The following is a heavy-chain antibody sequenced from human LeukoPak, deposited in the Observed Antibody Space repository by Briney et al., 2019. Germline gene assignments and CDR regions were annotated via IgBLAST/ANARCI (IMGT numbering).Heavy chain of an antibody. Sequence: GGSLRLSCAASGFTFSSYWRSWVRQAPGKGLEWVANIKQDGSEKYYVDSVKGRFTISRDNAKNSLYLQMNSLRAEDTAVYYCARDLIAAAGTGWFDPWGQGTLVTVSS. CDR1: GFTFSSYW. D-gene: IGHD6-13*01. J-gene: IGHJ5*02. V-gene: IGHV3-7*01. CDR3: ARDLIAAAGTGWFDP. CDR2: IKQDGSEK.